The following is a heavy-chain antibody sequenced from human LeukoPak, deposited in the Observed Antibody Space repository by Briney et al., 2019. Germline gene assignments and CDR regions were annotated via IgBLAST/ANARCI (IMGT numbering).Heavy chain of an antibody. CDR1: GLTFSNHA. D-gene: IGHD3-10*01. CDR2: ISGSGGST. V-gene: IGHV3-23*01. Sequence: PGGSLRLSCAASGLTFSNHAMGWDRQAPGKGLEWISEISGSGGSTYYADSVKGRFTISRDNSKNTLYLQMNSLRAEDTAVYYCTRELFDFDYWGQGTLVTVSS. CDR3: TRELFDFDY. J-gene: IGHJ4*02.